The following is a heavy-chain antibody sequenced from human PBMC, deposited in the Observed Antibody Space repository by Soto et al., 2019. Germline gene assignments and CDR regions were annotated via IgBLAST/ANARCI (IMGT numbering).Heavy chain of an antibody. J-gene: IGHJ6*02. Sequence: GESLKISCKGSGYSFTSYWIGRVRQMPGKGLEWMGIIYPGDSDTRYSPSFQGQVTISADKSISTAYLQWSSLKASDTAMYYCARHSYSSGWYVYYGMDVWGQGTTVTVSS. V-gene: IGHV5-51*01. CDR3: ARHSYSSGWYVYYGMDV. CDR2: IYPGDSDT. CDR1: GYSFTSYW. D-gene: IGHD6-19*01.